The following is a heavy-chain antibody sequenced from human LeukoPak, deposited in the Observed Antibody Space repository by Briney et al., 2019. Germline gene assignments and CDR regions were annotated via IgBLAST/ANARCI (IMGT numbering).Heavy chain of an antibody. CDR2: INDVGAP. V-gene: IGHV3-23*01. J-gene: IGHJ4*02. Sequence: GGSLRLSCASSGFTFNNYAMSWVRQAPGQGLQWVSGINDVGAPFYADSVKGRFTISRDSSKNTLYLQMNSLRVEDTAIYYCAKDHCSTTRCIAGCDFWGQGTLVTVSS. CDR3: AKDHCSTTRCIAGCDF. CDR1: GFTFNNYA. D-gene: IGHD2-2*01.